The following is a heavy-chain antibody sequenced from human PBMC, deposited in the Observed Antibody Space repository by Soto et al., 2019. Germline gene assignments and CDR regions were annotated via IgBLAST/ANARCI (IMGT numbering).Heavy chain of an antibody. D-gene: IGHD2-8*01. CDR2: MNPNSGNT. Sequence: ASVKVSCKASGYTFTSYDINWVRQATGQGLEWMGWMNPNSGNTGYAQKFQGRVTMTRNTSISTAYMELSSLRSEDTAVYYCARETEDQPYCTNGVCYVYYYMDVWGKGTTVTVSS. CDR1: GYTFTSYD. J-gene: IGHJ6*03. V-gene: IGHV1-8*01. CDR3: ARETEDQPYCTNGVCYVYYYMDV.